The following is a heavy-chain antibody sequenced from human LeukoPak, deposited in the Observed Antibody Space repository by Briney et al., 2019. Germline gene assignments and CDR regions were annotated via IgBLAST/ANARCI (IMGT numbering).Heavy chain of an antibody. Sequence: ASVKVSCKASGYTFTSYGISWVRQAPGQGLEWIGWISAYNGNTNYAQKLQGRVTITTDTSTSTAYMELRSLRSDATAVYSCAISHYSDILTGYRPFDYWGQGTLVSVSS. CDR2: ISAYNGNT. D-gene: IGHD3-9*01. V-gene: IGHV1-18*01. J-gene: IGHJ4*02. CDR1: GYTFTSYG. CDR3: AISHYSDILTGYRPFDY.